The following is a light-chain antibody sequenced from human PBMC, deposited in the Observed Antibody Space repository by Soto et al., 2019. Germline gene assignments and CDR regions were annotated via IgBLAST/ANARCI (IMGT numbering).Light chain of an antibody. V-gene: IGLV2-18*02. CDR1: SSDVGSYNR. Sequence: QSVLTQPPSVSGSPGQSVTISCTGTSSDVGSYNRVSWYQQPPGTAPKLIIYEVSNRPSGVPDRFFGSKSGNTASLTISGLQAEDEADYYCSSFTSSNTWVFGGGTKLT. CDR2: EVS. J-gene: IGLJ3*02. CDR3: SSFTSSNTWV.